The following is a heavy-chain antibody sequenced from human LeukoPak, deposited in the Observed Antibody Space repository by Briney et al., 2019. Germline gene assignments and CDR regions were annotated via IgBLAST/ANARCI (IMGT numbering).Heavy chain of an antibody. CDR2: LYYSEST. Sequence: PSETLSLTCTVSGGSISSCYWSWIRQPPGKELEGIGYLYYSESTNYNPSLQSRVNISVDMSKNQLSLKLSSVTAADTAVYYCARHSLGGFGELLYLFDSWGEGPVVSVSS. D-gene: IGHD3-10*01. CDR3: ARHSLGGFGELLYLFDS. CDR1: GGSISSCY. J-gene: IGHJ4*02. V-gene: IGHV4-59*08.